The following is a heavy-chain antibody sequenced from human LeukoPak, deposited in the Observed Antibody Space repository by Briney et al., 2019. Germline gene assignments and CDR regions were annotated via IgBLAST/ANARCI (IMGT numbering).Heavy chain of an antibody. V-gene: IGHV3-23*01. CDR3: AKDTLRGFTNYFDY. CDR2: ISGSGGST. D-gene: IGHD2/OR15-2a*01. CDR1: GFTFSSYA. J-gene: IGHJ4*02. Sequence: SGGSLRLSCAASGFTFSSYAMSWVRQAPGKGLEWVSAISGSGGSTYYADSVKGRFTISRDNSKNTLYLQMNSLRAEDTAVYYCAKDTLRGFTNYFDYWGQGTLVTVSS.